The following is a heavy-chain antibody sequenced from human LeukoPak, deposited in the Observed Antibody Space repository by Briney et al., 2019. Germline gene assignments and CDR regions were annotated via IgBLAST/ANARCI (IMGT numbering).Heavy chain of an antibody. D-gene: IGHD3-9*01. CDR3: ARTLRYFDWLANPNWFDP. V-gene: IGHV1-2*02. CDR2: INPNSGGT. Sequence: GASVKVSCKASGYTFTGYYMHWVRQAPGQGLEWMGWINPNSGGTNYAQKFQGRVTMTRDTSISTAYMELSRLRSDDTAVYCCARTLRYFDWLANPNWFDPWGQGTLVTVSS. CDR1: GYTFTGYY. J-gene: IGHJ5*02.